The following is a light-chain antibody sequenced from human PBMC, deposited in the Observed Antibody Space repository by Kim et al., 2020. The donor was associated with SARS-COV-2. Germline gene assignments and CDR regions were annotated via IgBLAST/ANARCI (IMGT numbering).Light chain of an antibody. V-gene: IGKV1-9*01. CDR1: QGIRSY. CDR3: QQLDTYPRVT. J-gene: IGKJ5*01. Sequence: SVGDRVTITCRASQGIRSYLAWYQQKPGKAPKLLIYAASTLQNGVPSRFSGSGSGAEFTLTISDLQPEDFATYYCQQLDTYPRVTFGLGTRLEIK. CDR2: AAS.